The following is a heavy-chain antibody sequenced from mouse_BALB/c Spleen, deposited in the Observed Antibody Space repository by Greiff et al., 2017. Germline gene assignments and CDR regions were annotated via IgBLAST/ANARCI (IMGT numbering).Heavy chain of an antibody. CDR3: ARERDYYGRPYYFDY. CDR1: GYAFTNYW. D-gene: IGHD1-1*01. Sequence: QVQLKESGAELVRPGTSVKISCKASGYAFTNYWLGWVKQRPGHGLEWIGDIYPGSGNTYYNEKFKGKATLTADKSSSTAYMQLSSLTSEDSAVYFCARERDYYGRPYYFDYWGQGTTLTVSS. J-gene: IGHJ2*01. CDR2: IYPGSGNT. V-gene: IGHV1-63*01.